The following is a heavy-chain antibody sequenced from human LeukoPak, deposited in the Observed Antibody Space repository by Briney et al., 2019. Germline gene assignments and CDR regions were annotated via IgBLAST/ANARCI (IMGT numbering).Heavy chain of an antibody. D-gene: IGHD6-13*01. Sequence: SETLSLTCAVYGGSFSGYYWSWIRQPPGKGLEWIGEINHSGSTNYNPSLKSRVTISVDTSKNQFSLKLSSVTAADTAVYYCARQVTAVGYYFDYWGQGTLVTVSS. CDR1: GGSFSGYY. CDR2: INHSGST. V-gene: IGHV4-34*01. J-gene: IGHJ4*02. CDR3: ARQVTAVGYYFDY.